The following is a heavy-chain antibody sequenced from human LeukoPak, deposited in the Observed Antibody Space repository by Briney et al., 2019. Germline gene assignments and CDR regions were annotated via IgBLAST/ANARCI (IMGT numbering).Heavy chain of an antibody. CDR1: GYTFTGYY. CDR2: INPNSGGT. V-gene: IGHV1-2*02. CDR3: ARDGSTYYDILTGYSGFDY. D-gene: IGHD3-9*01. J-gene: IGHJ4*02. Sequence: ASVKVSCKASGYTFTGYYMHWVRQAPGQGLEWMGWINPNSGGTNYAQKFQGRVTMTRDTSISTVYMELSMLRSEDTAVYYCARDGSTYYDILTGYSGFDYWGQGTLVTVSS.